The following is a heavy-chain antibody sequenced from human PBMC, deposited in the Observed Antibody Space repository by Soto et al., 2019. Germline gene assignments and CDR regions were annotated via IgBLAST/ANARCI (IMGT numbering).Heavy chain of an antibody. CDR1: GFTFSSYS. J-gene: IGHJ6*02. CDR2: ISSSSSYI. D-gene: IGHD2-2*02. CDR3: ARDQCSSTSCYTKGYDFWSGDYYYYGMDV. V-gene: IGHV3-21*01. Sequence: LRLSCAASGFTFSSYSMNRVRQAPGKGLEWVSSISSSSSYIYYADSVKGRFTISRDNAKNSLYLQMNSLRAEDTAVYYCARDQCSSTSCYTKGYDFWSGDYYYYGMDVWGQGTTVTVSS.